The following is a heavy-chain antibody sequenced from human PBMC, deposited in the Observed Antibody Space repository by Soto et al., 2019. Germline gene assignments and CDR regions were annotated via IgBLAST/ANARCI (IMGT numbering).Heavy chain of an antibody. D-gene: IGHD3-10*01. CDR2: ISSSSSYI. V-gene: IGHV3-21*01. CDR3: ARAWLTMVRGVTEGFDY. J-gene: IGHJ4*02. Sequence: GGSLRLSCAASGFTFSSYSMNWVRQAPGKGLEWVSSISSSSSYIYYADSVKGRFTISRDNAKNSLYLQMNSLRAEDTAVYYCARAWLTMVRGVTEGFDYWGQGTLVTVSS. CDR1: GFTFSSYS.